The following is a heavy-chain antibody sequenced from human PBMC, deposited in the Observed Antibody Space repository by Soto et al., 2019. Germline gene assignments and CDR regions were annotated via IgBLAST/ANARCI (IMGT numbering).Heavy chain of an antibody. V-gene: IGHV3-33*01. CDR2: IWYAGSNK. J-gene: IGHJ4*02. CDR3: ARDSCSGGSCYWHYFDY. Sequence: QVQLVESGGGVVQPGRSLRLSCAASGFTFSSYGMHWVRQAPGKGLEWVAVIWYAGSNKYYADSVKGRFTISRDNSKNTLYLQMNSLRSEDTAVYYCARDSCSGGSCYWHYFDYWGQGTLVTVSS. CDR1: GFTFSSYG. D-gene: IGHD2-15*01.